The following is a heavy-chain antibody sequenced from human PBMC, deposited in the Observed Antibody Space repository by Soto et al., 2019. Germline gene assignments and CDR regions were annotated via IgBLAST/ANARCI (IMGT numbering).Heavy chain of an antibody. D-gene: IGHD1-26*01. CDR1: GFTFSSYA. CDR3: ARDRSGSYYPGYFDY. CDR2: ISYDGSNK. Sequence: QVQLVESGGGVVQPGRSLRLSCAASGFTFSSYAMHWVRQAPGQGLEWVAVISYDGSNKYYADSVKGRFTISRDNSKNTLYLQMNSLRAEDTAVYYCARDRSGSYYPGYFDYWGQGNLVTVSS. J-gene: IGHJ4*02. V-gene: IGHV3-30-3*01.